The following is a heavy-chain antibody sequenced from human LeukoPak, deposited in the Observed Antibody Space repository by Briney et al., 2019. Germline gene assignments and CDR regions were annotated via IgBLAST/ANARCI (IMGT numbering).Heavy chain of an antibody. D-gene: IGHD6-13*01. CDR3: AKDQPSGSSSWYWDY. J-gene: IGHJ4*02. CDR2: IRSDGSYK. Sequence: GGSLRLSCAASGFTFSSYGVHWVRQAPGKGLEWVAFIRSDGSYKYYADSVKGRFTISRDNSMNTLYLQMNSLRAEDTAMYYCAKDQPSGSSSWYWDYWGQGTLVTVSS. V-gene: IGHV3-30*02. CDR1: GFTFSSYG.